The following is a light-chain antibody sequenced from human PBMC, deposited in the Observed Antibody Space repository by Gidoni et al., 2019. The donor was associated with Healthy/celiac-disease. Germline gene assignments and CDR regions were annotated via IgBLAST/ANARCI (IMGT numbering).Light chain of an antibody. Sequence: QSALTQPASVSGSPGLSITISCTGPSSDVGGYNYVSWYQQHPGKAPKLMIYEVSNRPSGVSNRFSGSKSGNTASLTISGLQAEDEADYYCSSYTSSSTYVFGTGTKVTVL. CDR3: SSYTSSSTYV. J-gene: IGLJ1*01. V-gene: IGLV2-14*01. CDR1: SSDVGGYNY. CDR2: EVS.